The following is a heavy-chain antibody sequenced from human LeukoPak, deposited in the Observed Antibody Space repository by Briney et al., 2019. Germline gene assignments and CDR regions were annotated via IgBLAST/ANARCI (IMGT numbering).Heavy chain of an antibody. J-gene: IGHJ4*02. CDR3: ARVLSIGFHYDY. D-gene: IGHD3-22*01. CDR2: ISGSGDAT. CDR1: GFTFSSLA. Sequence: AGGSLRLSCTASGFTFSSLAMRWVRQAPGKGLEWVSGISGSGDATYYADSVRGRFTVSRDNSKNTLYLQMSSLRAEDTALYFCARVLSIGFHYDYWGPGTLVTVSS. V-gene: IGHV3-23*01.